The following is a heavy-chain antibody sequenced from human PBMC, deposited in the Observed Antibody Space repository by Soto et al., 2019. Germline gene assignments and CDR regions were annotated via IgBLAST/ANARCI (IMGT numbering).Heavy chain of an antibody. Sequence: QVTLKESGPVLVNPTETLTLTCTVSGFSLSNARMGVSWIRQPPGKALEWLAHIFSNDEKSYSTSLKSRLTISKDTSKSQVVLTMTNMDPVDTATYYCARIFKKGSGSYYPGYDAFDIWGQGTMVTVSS. CDR3: ARIFKKGSGSYYPGYDAFDI. J-gene: IGHJ3*02. V-gene: IGHV2-26*01. D-gene: IGHD3-10*01. CDR2: IFSNDEK. CDR1: GFSLSNARMG.